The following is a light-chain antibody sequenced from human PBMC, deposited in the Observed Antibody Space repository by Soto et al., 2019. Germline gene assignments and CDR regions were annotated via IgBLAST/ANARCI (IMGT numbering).Light chain of an antibody. CDR1: QSINRD. Sequence: EILMTQSPATLSVSPGESATLSCTASQSINRDLAWYEQKPGQTPRRVIYGASTWGTGVPHRFTGSGSGTEFTLTIRNLQYEDLAVYDCKKYHSWKITVGKGTRLGIK. V-gene: IGKV3D-15*01. CDR3: KKYHSWKIT. CDR2: GAS. J-gene: IGKJ5*01.